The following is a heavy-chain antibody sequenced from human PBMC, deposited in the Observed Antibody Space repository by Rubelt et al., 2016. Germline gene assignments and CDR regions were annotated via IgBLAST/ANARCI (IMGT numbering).Heavy chain of an antibody. Sequence: QVQLQESGPGLVKPSETLSLTCTVSGDSISSYYWSWIRQPPGKGLEWIGYIYYSGSTNYSPSLKSRVTISVDTSKDQFSRKLSAVTAAETAGYYCARAYSSGWYYVDYWGQGTLVNVAS. D-gene: IGHD6-19*01. J-gene: IGHJ4*02. CDR1: GDSISSYY. V-gene: IGHV4-59*01. CDR2: IYYSGST. CDR3: ARAYSSGWYYVDY.